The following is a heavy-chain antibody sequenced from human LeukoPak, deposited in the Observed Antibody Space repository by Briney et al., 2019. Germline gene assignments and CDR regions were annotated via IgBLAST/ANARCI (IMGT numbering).Heavy chain of an antibody. J-gene: IGHJ6*03. Sequence: ASVKVSCKASGGGLISFSISWVRQAPGQGLEWVGGIHPHSGGTNYAQKFQGRVTMARDTSISTAYMELSRLRSDDTAVYYCARDPSSSSFYYYYSYMDVWGTGTTVTVSS. V-gene: IGHV1-2*02. CDR1: GGGLISFS. CDR2: IHPHSGGT. CDR3: ARDPSSSSFYYYYSYMDV. D-gene: IGHD6-6*01.